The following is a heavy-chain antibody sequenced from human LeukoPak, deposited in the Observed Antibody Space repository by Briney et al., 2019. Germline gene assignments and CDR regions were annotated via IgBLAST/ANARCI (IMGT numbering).Heavy chain of an antibody. Sequence: PSETLSLTCTVSGGSISSYYRSWIRQPPGKGLEWIGYIYYSGSTNYSPSLKSRVTISVDTSKNQFSLKLSSVTAADTAVYYCAREITMVRGVRAFDYWGQGTLVTVSS. CDR2: IYYSGST. J-gene: IGHJ4*02. V-gene: IGHV4-59*01. CDR3: AREITMVRGVRAFDY. D-gene: IGHD3-10*01. CDR1: GGSISSYY.